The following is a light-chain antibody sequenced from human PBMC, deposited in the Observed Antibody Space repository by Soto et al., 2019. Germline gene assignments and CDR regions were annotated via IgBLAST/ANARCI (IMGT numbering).Light chain of an antibody. CDR1: QNITSY. V-gene: IGKV1-39*01. CDR3: QQCYSTLMYT. J-gene: IGKJ2*01. Sequence: DIQMTQSPSSLSASVGDRVTITCRASQNITSYLNWYQQKPGKTPKLQIYGASRLESGVPSRFSGSGSGTDFALTIISLQPEDFATYYCQQCYSTLMYTFGQGTKLEIK. CDR2: GAS.